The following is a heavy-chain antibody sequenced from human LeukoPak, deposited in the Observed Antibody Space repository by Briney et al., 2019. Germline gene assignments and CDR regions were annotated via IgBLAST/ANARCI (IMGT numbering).Heavy chain of an antibody. CDR2: ISADGTT. J-gene: IGHJ4*02. CDR1: GFTTSLNY. Sequence: GGSPRLSCAASGFTTSLNYMSWVRQAPGKGLEWVSLISADGTTYYADSVKGRFTTSKDNSMNTVSLHMNSLRDEDTALYYCTRAVREQWLAPRDWGQGTLVTVSS. CDR3: TRAVREQWLAPRD. D-gene: IGHD6-19*01. V-gene: IGHV3-53*01.